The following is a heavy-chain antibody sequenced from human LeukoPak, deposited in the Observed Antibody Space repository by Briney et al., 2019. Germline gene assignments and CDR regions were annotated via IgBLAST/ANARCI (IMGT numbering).Heavy chain of an antibody. CDR3: ARGLIAVASCWFDP. CDR1: GGSFSGYY. Sequence: SETLSLTCAVYGGSFSGYYWSWIRQPPGKGLEWIGEINHSGSTNYNPSLKSRVTISVDMSKNQFSLRLSSVTAADTAVYYCARGLIAVASCWFDPWGQGTLVTVSS. D-gene: IGHD6-19*01. J-gene: IGHJ5*02. CDR2: INHSGST. V-gene: IGHV4-34*01.